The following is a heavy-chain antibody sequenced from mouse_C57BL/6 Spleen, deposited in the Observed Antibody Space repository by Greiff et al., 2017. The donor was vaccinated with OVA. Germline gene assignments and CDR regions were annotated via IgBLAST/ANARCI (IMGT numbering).Heavy chain of an antibody. Sequence: EVKLVESGGGLVKPGGSLKLSCAASGFTFSDYGMHWVRQAPEKGLEWVAYISSGSSTIYYADTVKGRFTISRDNAKNTLFLQMTSLRSEDTAMYYCASGDYGNAMDYWGQGTSVTVSS. CDR2: ISSGSSTI. CDR3: ASGDYGNAMDY. CDR1: GFTFSDYG. V-gene: IGHV5-17*01. J-gene: IGHJ4*01. D-gene: IGHD2-4*01.